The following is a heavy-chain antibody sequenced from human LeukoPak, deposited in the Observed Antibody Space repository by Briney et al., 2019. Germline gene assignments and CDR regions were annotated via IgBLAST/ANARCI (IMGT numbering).Heavy chain of an antibody. Sequence: ASVKVSCKASGGIFSRYAISWVRQAPGQGLEWMGGIIPLFGTANYAQRFQGRLTITADESTRTAYLELSSLRSEDTAIYYCAREWDFDSSGSYYYYWGQGTLVTVSS. CDR3: AREWDFDSSGSYYYY. CDR2: IIPLFGTA. CDR1: GGIFSRYA. J-gene: IGHJ4*02. D-gene: IGHD3-22*01. V-gene: IGHV1-69*01.